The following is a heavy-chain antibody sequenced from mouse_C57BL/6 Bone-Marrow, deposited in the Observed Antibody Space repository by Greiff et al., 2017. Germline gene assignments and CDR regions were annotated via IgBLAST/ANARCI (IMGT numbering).Heavy chain of an antibody. J-gene: IGHJ4*01. CDR3: TPLLAGGHYAMDY. V-gene: IGHV14-4*01. CDR1: GFNIKDDY. CDR2: IDPENGDT. Sequence: VQLQQSGAELVRPGASVKLSCTASGFNIKDDYMHWVKQRPEQGLEWIGWIDPENGDTEYASKFQGKATITADTSSNTAYRQLSSLTSEDTAVYYCTPLLAGGHYAMDYWGQGTSVTVSS. D-gene: IGHD6-1*01.